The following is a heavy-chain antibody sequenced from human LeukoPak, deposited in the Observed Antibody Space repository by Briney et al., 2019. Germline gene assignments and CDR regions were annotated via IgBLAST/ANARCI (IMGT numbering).Heavy chain of an antibody. Sequence: GGSLSLSCAASGFTFSRAWMSWLRQAPAKGLEWVANIKEDGSEGYYADSVKGRFAISKDNAKNSLYLQMNSLRAEDTAMYYCARDADGYEDCGQGTLVTVSS. J-gene: IGHJ4*02. D-gene: IGHD5-18*01. CDR2: IKEDGSEG. V-gene: IGHV3-7*01. CDR3: ARDADGYED. CDR1: GFTFSRAW.